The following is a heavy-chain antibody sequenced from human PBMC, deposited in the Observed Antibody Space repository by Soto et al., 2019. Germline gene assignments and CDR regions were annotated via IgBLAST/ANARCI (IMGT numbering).Heavy chain of an antibody. CDR2: ISGSGASP. J-gene: IGHJ4*02. D-gene: IGHD2-2*01. Sequence: GGSLRLSCAASGFTFSTYTMSWVRRAPGKGLEWVSAISGSGASPSYADSVQGRFTISRDNPKRTLYLQMNNLRAEDTAVYYCAKAICSTTNCYVPDYRGQGTLVTVSS. V-gene: IGHV3-23*01. CDR3: AKAICSTTNCYVPDY. CDR1: GFTFSTYT.